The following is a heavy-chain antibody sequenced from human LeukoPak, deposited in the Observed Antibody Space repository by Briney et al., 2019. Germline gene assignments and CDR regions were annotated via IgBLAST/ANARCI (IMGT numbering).Heavy chain of an antibody. CDR1: GFTFSSYE. CDR2: ISSSGSTI. V-gene: IGHV3-48*03. Sequence: GGSLRLSCAASGFTFSSYEMNWVRQAPEKGLEWVSYISSSGSTIYYADSVKGRFTISRDNAKNSLYLQMNSLRAEDTAVYYCASIWFGELARDYWGQGTLVTVSS. D-gene: IGHD3-10*01. J-gene: IGHJ4*02. CDR3: ASIWFGELARDY.